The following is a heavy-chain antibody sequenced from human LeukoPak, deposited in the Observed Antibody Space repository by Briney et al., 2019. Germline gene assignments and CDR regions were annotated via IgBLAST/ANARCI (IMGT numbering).Heavy chain of an antibody. Sequence: PETLSLTCTVSRGSVSSISYYWGWIRQPPGKGLEWIGSIYYNEYTYYNPSLKSRVTISVDTSKNQFSLRLSSVTAADTAVYYCARQEYSGSYYGLSWFDPWGPGTLVTVSS. CDR3: ARQEYSGSYYGLSWFDP. D-gene: IGHD1-26*01. CDR1: RGSVSSISYY. CDR2: IYYNEYT. J-gene: IGHJ5*02. V-gene: IGHV4-39*01.